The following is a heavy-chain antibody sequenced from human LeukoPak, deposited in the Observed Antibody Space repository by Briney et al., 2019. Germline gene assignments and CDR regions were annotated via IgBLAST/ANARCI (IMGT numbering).Heavy chain of an antibody. CDR1: GGSISTSNYY. V-gene: IGHV4-39*07. D-gene: IGHD3-9*01. CDR3: AKSTGYGLVDI. CDR2: IFYS. Sequence: PSETLSLTCTVSGGSISTSNYYWGWIRQPPGKGLEWIGNIFYSPSLKSRVTISLDTSRNQFSLKLTSVTAADTAVYYCAKSTGYGLVDIWGQGTMVTVSS. J-gene: IGHJ3*02.